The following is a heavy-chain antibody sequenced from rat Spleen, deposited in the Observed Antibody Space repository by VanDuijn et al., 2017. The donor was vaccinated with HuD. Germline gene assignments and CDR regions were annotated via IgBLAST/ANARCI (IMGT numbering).Heavy chain of an antibody. CDR1: GFTFNNYW. CDR3: VRGPNYGGCADYFDY. J-gene: IGHJ2*01. CDR2: ITNSGGIT. V-gene: IGHV5-31*01. D-gene: IGHD1-11*01. Sequence: EVQLVESGGGLVQPGRSLKLSCVASGFTFNNYWMTWIRQAPGTGLEWIASITNSGGITYYPDSVKGRFTISRDDAKSTLYLQMDSLRSEDTATYYCVRGPNYGGCADYFDYWGQGVMVTVSS.